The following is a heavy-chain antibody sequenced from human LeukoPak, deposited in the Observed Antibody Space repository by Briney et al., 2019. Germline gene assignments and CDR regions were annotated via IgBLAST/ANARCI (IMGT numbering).Heavy chain of an antibody. D-gene: IGHD5-12*01. CDR1: GVTFSYYW. CDR3: VREGGYDPFEN. J-gene: IGHJ4*02. Sequence: PGGSLRLSCAASGVTFSYYWMHWVRQAPGKGLVWVSRIDSDGSSRSYAGSVKRRFTISRDNAKNTLYLQMNSLRAEDTAVYYCVREGGYDPFENWGQGTLVTVSS. CDR2: IDSDGSSR. V-gene: IGHV3-74*01.